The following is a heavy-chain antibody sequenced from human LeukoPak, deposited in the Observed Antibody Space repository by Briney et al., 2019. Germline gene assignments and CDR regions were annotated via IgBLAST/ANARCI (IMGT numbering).Heavy chain of an antibody. J-gene: IGHJ6*03. D-gene: IGHD3-16*01. V-gene: IGHV4-39*07. CDR2: IYYSGST. Sequence: SETLSLTCTVSGGSISSSSYYWGWIRQPPGKGLEWIGSIYYSGSTYYNPSLKSRVTISVDTSKNQFSLKLSSVTAADTAVYYCARERLRSGYYMDVRGKGTTVTVSS. CDR3: ARERLRSGYYMDV. CDR1: GGSISSSSYY.